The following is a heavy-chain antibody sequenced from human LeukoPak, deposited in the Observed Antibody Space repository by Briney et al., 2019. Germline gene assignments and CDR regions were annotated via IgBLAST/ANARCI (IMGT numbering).Heavy chain of an antibody. V-gene: IGHV3-23*01. CDR3: AKDEAFGGVSCFDY. CDR2: ISGSGGST. D-gene: IGHD3-16*01. J-gene: IGHJ4*02. CDR1: GFTFSSYA. Sequence: GGSLRLSCAASGFTFSSYAMSWVRQAPGKGREWVSAISGSGGSTYYADSVKGRFTISRDNSKNTLYLQMNSLRAEDTAVYYCAKDEAFGGVSCFDYWGQGTLVTVSS.